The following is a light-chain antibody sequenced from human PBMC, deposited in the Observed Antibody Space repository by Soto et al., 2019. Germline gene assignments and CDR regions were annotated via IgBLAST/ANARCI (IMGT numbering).Light chain of an antibody. J-gene: IGLJ2*01. CDR2: TNG. Sequence: QSVLTQSPSASGTPGQKITISCSGSSSNIGNNYVYWYQKLPGSAPKLIIYTNGQRPSGVPDRFSGSKSGTSASLAISGLRSEDEAEYYCAAWDDLSGHVVFGGGTKVTVL. CDR1: SSNIGNNY. V-gene: IGLV1-47*01. CDR3: AAWDDLSGHVV.